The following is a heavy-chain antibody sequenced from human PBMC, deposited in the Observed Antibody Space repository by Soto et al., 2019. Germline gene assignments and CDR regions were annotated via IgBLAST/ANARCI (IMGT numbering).Heavy chain of an antibody. V-gene: IGHV4-31*03. Sequence: QVQLQESCAGLVKPSQTLSLTCTVSGGSISSGGYYWSWIRQQPGKGLEWIGYIYYSGSTYYNPSLKSRVTISVDTSKNQFSLKLSSVTAADTAVYYCARVPSSGNHFDHWGQGTLVTVSS. CDR2: IYYSGST. CDR3: ARVPSSGNHFDH. D-gene: IGHD3-22*01. J-gene: IGHJ4*02. CDR1: GGSISSGGYY.